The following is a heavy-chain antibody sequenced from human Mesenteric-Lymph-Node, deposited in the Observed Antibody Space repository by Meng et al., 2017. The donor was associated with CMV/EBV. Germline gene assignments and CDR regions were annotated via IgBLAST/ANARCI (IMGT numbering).Heavy chain of an antibody. J-gene: IGHJ4*02. CDR2: INTNTGNP. CDR1: GYTFTSYA. Sequence: CEDPGYTFTSYAMNWVRQAPGQGLEWMGWINTNTGNPTDAQGFTGRFVFSLDTSVSTTYLQISSLKAEDTAVYYCARSYYYGSYYFDYWGQGTLVTVSS. D-gene: IGHD3-10*01. CDR3: ARSYYYGSYYFDY. V-gene: IGHV7-4-1*02.